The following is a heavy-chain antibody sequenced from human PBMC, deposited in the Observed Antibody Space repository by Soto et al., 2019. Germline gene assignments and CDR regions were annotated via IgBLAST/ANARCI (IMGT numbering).Heavy chain of an antibody. CDR3: ARGGRIVDTGIGYYYYHAMDV. CDR1: GYTFTSYY. D-gene: IGHD5-18*01. Sequence: ASVKVSCKASGYTFTSYYIHWVRQAPGQGLEWMGIFNPTGDTASYAQKLQGRVTMTRDTSTGTAYMELGSLRSEDTAVYYCARGGRIVDTGIGYYYYHAMDVWGQGTTVTVS. CDR2: FNPTGDTA. J-gene: IGHJ6*02. V-gene: IGHV1-46*01.